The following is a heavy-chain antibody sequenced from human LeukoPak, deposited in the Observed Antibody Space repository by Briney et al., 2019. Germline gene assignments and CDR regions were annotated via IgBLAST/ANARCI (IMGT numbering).Heavy chain of an antibody. J-gene: IGHJ4*02. Sequence: PGGSLRLSCAASGFTFSSYSMNWVRQAPGKGLEWVSSISSSSSYIYYADSVKGRFTISRDNAKNSLYLQMNSVRAEDTAFYYCARAQYTNTWDIFDYWGQGTLVTVSS. D-gene: IGHD6-13*01. CDR3: ARAQYTNTWDIFDY. CDR2: ISSSSSYI. CDR1: GFTFSSYS. V-gene: IGHV3-21*06.